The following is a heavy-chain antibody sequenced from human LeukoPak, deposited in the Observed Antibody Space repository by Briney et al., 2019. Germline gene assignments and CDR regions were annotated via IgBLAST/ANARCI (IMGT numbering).Heavy chain of an antibody. CDR2: IYYSGST. Sequence: SETLSLTCTVSGGSISSYYWSWIRQPPGKGLEWIGYIYYSGSTNYNPSLESRVTISVDTSKNQFSLKLSSVTAADTAVYYCARPPPYYDSSGYYPLVDWGQGTLVTVSS. CDR3: ARPPPYYDSSGYYPLVD. D-gene: IGHD3-22*01. CDR1: GGSISSYY. J-gene: IGHJ4*02. V-gene: IGHV4-59*01.